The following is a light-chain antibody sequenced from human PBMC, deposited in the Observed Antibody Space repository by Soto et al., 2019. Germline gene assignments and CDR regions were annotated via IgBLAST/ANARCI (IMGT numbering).Light chain of an antibody. CDR2: GAS. CDR3: QEYSNWAAET. J-gene: IGKJ1*01. CDR1: QSVSSN. V-gene: IGKV3-15*01. Sequence: EIVMTQSPAPLSVSPGERTTLSCRASQSVSSNLAWYQQKPGQAPRLLIYGASTRAPGIPARFSGSGSGTEFTLTISSLQFEGGAVDYGQEYSNWAAETFAQGPTV.